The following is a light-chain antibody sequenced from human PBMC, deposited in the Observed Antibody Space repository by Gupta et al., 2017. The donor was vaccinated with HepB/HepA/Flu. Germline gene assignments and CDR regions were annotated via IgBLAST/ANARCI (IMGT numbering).Light chain of an antibody. V-gene: IGKV2-28*01. Sequence: IVMTQSPLSLPVTPGEPASISCRSSQSLRHSNGYNYLDWYLQKPGQSPQLLIYLGSNRASGVPDRFSGSGSGTEFTLKISRVEAEDVGVYYCKQSLQTPLTFGQGTKVEIK. CDR1: QSLRHSNGYNY. CDR3: KQSLQTPLT. J-gene: IGKJ1*01. CDR2: LGS.